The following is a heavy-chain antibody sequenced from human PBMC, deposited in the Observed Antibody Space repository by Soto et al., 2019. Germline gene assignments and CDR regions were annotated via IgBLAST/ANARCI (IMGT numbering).Heavy chain of an antibody. Sequence: ASVKVSCKASGYTVTSYYMHWVRQAPGQGLEWMGIINPSGGSTSYAQKLQGRVTMTRDTSTSTVYMELSSLTSEATPVYYCSSPRVRGVPLDHWRQGTLVTVSS. CDR2: INPSGGST. D-gene: IGHD3-10*01. V-gene: IGHV1-46*01. CDR3: SSPRVRGVPLDH. CDR1: GYTVTSYY. J-gene: IGHJ4*02.